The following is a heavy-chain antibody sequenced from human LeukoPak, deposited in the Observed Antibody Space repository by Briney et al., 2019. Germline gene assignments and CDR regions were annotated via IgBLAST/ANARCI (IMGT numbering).Heavy chain of an antibody. CDR2: ISYDGSNK. D-gene: IGHD3-16*02. Sequence: PGGSLRLSCAASGFTFSSYGMHWVRQAPGKGLEWVAVISYDGSNKYYADSVKGRFTISRDNSKNTLYLQMNSLRAEDTAVYYCAKDSYDYVWGNYRPDAFDIWGQGTMVTVSS. J-gene: IGHJ3*02. V-gene: IGHV3-30*18. CDR1: GFTFSSYG. CDR3: AKDSYDYVWGNYRPDAFDI.